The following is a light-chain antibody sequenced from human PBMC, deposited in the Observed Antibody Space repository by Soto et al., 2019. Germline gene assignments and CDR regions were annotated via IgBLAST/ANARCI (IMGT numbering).Light chain of an antibody. CDR2: SYD. Sequence: QHVLTQPHSASGTPGQRVTISCSTSSSNLGDNTVNWYQHVPGTAPKLLIYSYDQRPSGVPDRFSGSKSGTSASLAISGLQSDDEAADYCGAWDSRLDGYVFGTGTKPNVL. CDR3: GAWDSRLDGYV. V-gene: IGLV1-44*01. CDR1: SSNLGDNT. J-gene: IGLJ1*01.